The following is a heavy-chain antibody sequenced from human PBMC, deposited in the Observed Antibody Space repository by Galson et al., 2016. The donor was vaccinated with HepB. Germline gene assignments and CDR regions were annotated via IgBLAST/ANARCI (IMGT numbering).Heavy chain of an antibody. CDR1: GFTFSSYS. CDR2: ISSSSSYI. J-gene: IGHJ4*02. CDR3: ASGYSYGYFYY. D-gene: IGHD5-18*01. Sequence: SLRLSCAASGFTFSSYSMNWVRQAPGKGLEWVSSISSSSSYIYYADSVKGRFTFSRDNAKNSLYLQMNSLRAEDTAVYYCASGYSYGYFYYWGQGTLVTVSS. V-gene: IGHV3-21*04.